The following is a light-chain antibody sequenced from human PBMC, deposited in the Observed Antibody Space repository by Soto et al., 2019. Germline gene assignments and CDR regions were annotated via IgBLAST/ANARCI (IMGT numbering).Light chain of an antibody. V-gene: IGKV3-11*01. J-gene: IGKJ2*01. CDR3: QQRSNWYT. Sequence: EIVLTQSPATLSLSPGERATLACRASQSVSSNLAWYQPKPVQAPRLLIYDAFNRATGIPDRFTGSGSGTDLPLTISSLEPEDLAVYYCQQRSNWYTFSQGTKLEIK. CDR1: QSVSSN. CDR2: DAF.